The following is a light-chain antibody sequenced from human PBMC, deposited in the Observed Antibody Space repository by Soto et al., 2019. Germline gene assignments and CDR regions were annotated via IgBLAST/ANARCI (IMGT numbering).Light chain of an antibody. V-gene: IGLV9-49*01. J-gene: IGLJ2*01. CDR1: SGNSNYK. CDR3: GSDHGSGSNRTWV. CDR2: VGTGGIVC. Sequence: QSVLTQPPSASASLGASVTLTCTLNSGNSNYKVDWYQHRQGQGPGFVMRVGTGGIVCSKGDGIPDRFSVLGSGLNGYLTIKTIQEEDEEDYHCGSDHGSGSNRTWVFGGGTKLTVL.